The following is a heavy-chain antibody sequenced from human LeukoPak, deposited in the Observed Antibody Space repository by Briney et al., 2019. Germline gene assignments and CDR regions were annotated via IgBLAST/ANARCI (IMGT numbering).Heavy chain of an antibody. J-gene: IGHJ5*02. D-gene: IGHD3-9*01. V-gene: IGHV4-34*01. Sequence: SETLSLTCAVYGGSFSGYYWSWIRQPPGKGLEGVGEINHSGSTNYNPSLKSRVTISVDTSKNQFSLKLSSVTAADTAVYYCARVASSYDILTGYYIYWFDPWGQGTLVTVSS. CDR1: GGSFSGYY. CDR3: ARVASSYDILTGYYIYWFDP. CDR2: INHSGST.